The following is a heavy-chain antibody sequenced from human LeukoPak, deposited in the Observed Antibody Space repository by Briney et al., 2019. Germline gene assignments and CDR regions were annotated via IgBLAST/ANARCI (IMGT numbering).Heavy chain of an antibody. CDR1: GFTFSSYW. CDR3: ARTILAAAANRGYYYGMDV. D-gene: IGHD6-13*01. CDR2: IKQDGSEK. J-gene: IGHJ6*02. V-gene: IGHV3-7*01. Sequence: HPGGSLRLSCAASGFTFSSYWMSWVRQAPGKGLEWVANIKQDGSEKYYVDSVKGRFTISRDNAKNSLYLQMNSLRAEDTAVYYCARTILAAAANRGYYYGMDVWGQGTTVTVSS.